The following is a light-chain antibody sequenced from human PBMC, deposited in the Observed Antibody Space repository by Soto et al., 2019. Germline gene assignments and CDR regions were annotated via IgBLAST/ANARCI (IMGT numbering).Light chain of an antibody. CDR3: EQYGSSPPWT. V-gene: IGKV3-20*01. CDR2: GAS. Sequence: EIVLTQSPGSLSLSPGERATISCRASQSFSSSYLAWYQQRPGQAPRLLIYGASSRATGIPDRFSGSGSGTDFPLTISRLEPEDFAVYYCEQYGSSPPWTFGQGTKVVVK. J-gene: IGKJ1*01. CDR1: QSFSSSY.